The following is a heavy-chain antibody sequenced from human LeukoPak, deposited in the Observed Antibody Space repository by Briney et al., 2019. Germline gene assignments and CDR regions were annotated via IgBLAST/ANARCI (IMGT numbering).Heavy chain of an antibody. CDR1: GFTFSSYG. J-gene: IGHJ4*02. V-gene: IGHV3-33*01. D-gene: IGHD3-22*01. CDR2: IWYDGSNK. Sequence: PGGSLRVSCAASGFTFSSYGMHWVRQAPGKGLEGGAVIWYDGSNKYYADSVRGRFTISRDNSKNTLYLQMNSLRAEDTAVYYCARASAYYYDSSGRYYFDYWGQGTLVTVSS. CDR3: ARASAYYYDSSGRYYFDY.